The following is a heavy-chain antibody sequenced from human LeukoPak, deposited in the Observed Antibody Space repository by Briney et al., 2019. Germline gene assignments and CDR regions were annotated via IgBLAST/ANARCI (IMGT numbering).Heavy chain of an antibody. CDR3: VRSLIGTDDN. CDR2: INPDGSST. J-gene: IGHJ4*02. Sequence: GGSLRLSCAASGFTFSSSWMHWVRQVPGKGLVCVSRINPDGSSTAYADSVKGRFTISRDNSKNTLYLQMTGLRAEDTAVYYCVRSLIGTDDNWGRGILLTLSS. CDR1: GFTFSSSW. V-gene: IGHV3-74*01. D-gene: IGHD1-7*01.